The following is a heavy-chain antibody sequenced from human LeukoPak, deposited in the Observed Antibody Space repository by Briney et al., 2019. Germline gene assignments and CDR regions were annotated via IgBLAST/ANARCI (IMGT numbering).Heavy chain of an antibody. D-gene: IGHD3-22*01. J-gene: IGHJ1*01. CDR3: AKVWGYYYDSSGYYYAEYFQH. CDR2: ISGSGGST. CDR1: GFTFSSYA. Sequence: GGSLRLSCAASGFTFSSYAMSWVRQAPGKGLEWVSAISGSGGSTYYADSVKGRFTISRDNSKNTLYLQMNSLRAEDTAVYYCAKVWGYYYDSSGYYYAEYFQHWGQGTLATVSS. V-gene: IGHV3-23*01.